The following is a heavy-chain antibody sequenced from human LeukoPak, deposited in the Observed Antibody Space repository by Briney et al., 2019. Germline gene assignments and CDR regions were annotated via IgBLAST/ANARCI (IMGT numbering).Heavy chain of an antibody. J-gene: IGHJ4*02. CDR1: GIPFSDYY. D-gene: IGHD6-13*01. CDR2: ISASSSYT. Sequence: NPGGSLRLSCVASGIPFSDYYMNWIRQTPEKGLEWISYISASSSYTDYADSVKGRFTISRDNAQNALFLQMNRLRVEDTAVYYCAAGTAADYWGQGTQVTVSS. CDR3: AAGTAADY. V-gene: IGHV3-11*03.